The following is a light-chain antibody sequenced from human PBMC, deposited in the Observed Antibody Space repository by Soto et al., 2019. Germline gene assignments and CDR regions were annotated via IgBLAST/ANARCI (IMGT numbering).Light chain of an antibody. CDR1: SSDVGGYNY. CDR2: EVS. CDR3: SSYAGSNILYV. Sequence: QSVLTQPPSASGSPGQSVTISCTGTSSDVGGYNYVSWYQQHPGKAPKLMIYEVSKRPSGVPDRFSGSKSGNTASLTVSGLQAEDEADYYCSSYAGSNILYVFGTGTNLTVL. J-gene: IGLJ1*01. V-gene: IGLV2-8*01.